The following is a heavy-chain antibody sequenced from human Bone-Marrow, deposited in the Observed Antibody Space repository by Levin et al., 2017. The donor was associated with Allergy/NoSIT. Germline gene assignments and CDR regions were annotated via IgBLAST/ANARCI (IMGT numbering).Heavy chain of an antibody. D-gene: IGHD1-1*01. V-gene: IGHV3-30*04. CDR3: ARVGYEGTLTPEGYFDS. CDR1: GFTFSSYA. Sequence: GESLKISCAASGFTFSSYAIHWVRQAPGKGLEWVAFLAYVDSNKFYADSVKGRFTVSRDNSKNTLYLQMNNLRVEDTAIYYCARVGYEGTLTPEGYFDSWGQGTLVTVSS. J-gene: IGHJ4*02. CDR2: LAYVDSNK.